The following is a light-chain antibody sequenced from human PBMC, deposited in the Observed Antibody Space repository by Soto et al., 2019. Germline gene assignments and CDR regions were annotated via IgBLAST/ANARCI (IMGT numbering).Light chain of an antibody. J-gene: IGKJ4*01. CDR1: QSINSH. CDR3: QQSYSTPLT. CDR2: TTS. Sequence: DLQMTQSPSSLAASVGDRVTITCRASQSINSHLNWYQQKQGKAPKLLIYTTSNLQSGVPSRFSGSGSGTDFSLTISSLQPEDFATYYCQQSYSTPLTFGGGTKVEIK. V-gene: IGKV1-39*01.